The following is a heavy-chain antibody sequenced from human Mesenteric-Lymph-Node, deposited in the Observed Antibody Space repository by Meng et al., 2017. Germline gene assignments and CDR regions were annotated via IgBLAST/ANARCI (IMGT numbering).Heavy chain of an antibody. V-gene: IGHV3-23*01. CDR1: GFTFSFYA. J-gene: IGHJ4*02. CDR3: AKVWQYYDILTGYRYFHY. CDR2: ISGSGGST. D-gene: IGHD3-9*01. Sequence: GESLKISCAASGFTFSFYAFSWVRQAPGKGLEWVSAISGSGGSTYYADSVKGRFTISRDNSKNTLYLQMNSLRAEDTAVYYCAKVWQYYDILTGYRYFHYWGQGTLVTVSS.